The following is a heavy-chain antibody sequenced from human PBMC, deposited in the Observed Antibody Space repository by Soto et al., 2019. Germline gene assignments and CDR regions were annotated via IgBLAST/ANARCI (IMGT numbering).Heavy chain of an antibody. CDR3: AKDGKMRTKVWFPAGYGMDV. V-gene: IGHV3-23*01. Sequence: LRLSCAASGFTFSRYAMNWVRQAPGRGLQWISGISVSGDNTSYVESVRGRFTVYRDNSKNTLYLQMNNLRAEDTALYYCAKDGKMRTKVWFPAGYGMDVWGQGTTVTVSS. D-gene: IGHD3-10*01. CDR1: GFTFSRYA. J-gene: IGHJ6*02. CDR2: ISVSGDNT.